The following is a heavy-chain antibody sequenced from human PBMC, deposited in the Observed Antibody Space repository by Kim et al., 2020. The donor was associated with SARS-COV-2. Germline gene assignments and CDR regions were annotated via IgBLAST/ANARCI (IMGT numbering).Heavy chain of an antibody. J-gene: IGHJ4*02. V-gene: IGHV3-7*01. CDR3: ARDHTLSYYAPGGNIGDH. CDR1: GFTFSNYW. Sequence: GGSLRLSCAASGFTFSNYWMSWVRQAPGKGLEWVANINQDGSYRYYVNSVKGRFTISRDNAKNSVSLQMNSLRAEDTAVYYCARDHTLSYYAPGGNIGDHWGQGTLVTVSS. D-gene: IGHD3-10*01. CDR2: INQDGSYR.